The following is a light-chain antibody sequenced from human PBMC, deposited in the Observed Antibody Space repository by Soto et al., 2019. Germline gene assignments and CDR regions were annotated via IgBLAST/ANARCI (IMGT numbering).Light chain of an antibody. V-gene: IGKV1-5*03. CDR2: KAS. CDR3: QQSLT. CDR1: QSISSW. J-gene: IGKJ4*01. Sequence: DIQMTQSPSTLSASVGDRVTITCRASQSISSWLAWYQQKPGKAPKLLIYKASSLESGVPSRFSGSGSGTEFTLTISSLQPDDFATHYCQQSLTFGGGTKVEIK.